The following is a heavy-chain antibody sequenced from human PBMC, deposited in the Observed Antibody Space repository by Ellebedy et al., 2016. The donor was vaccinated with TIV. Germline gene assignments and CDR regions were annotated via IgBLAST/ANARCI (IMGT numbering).Heavy chain of an antibody. CDR1: GYTLTELS. D-gene: IGHD1-26*01. V-gene: IGHV1-2*02. Sequence: AASVKVSCKVSGYTLTELSMHWVRQAPGKGLEWMGWINPNSGGTNYAQKFQGRVTMTRDTSISTAYMELSRLRSDDTAVYYCARDRSLSYGSGGWFDPWGQGTLVTVSS. CDR2: INPNSGGT. CDR3: ARDRSLSYGSGGWFDP. J-gene: IGHJ5*02.